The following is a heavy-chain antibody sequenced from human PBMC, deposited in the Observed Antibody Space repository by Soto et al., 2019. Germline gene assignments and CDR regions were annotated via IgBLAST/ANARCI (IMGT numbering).Heavy chain of an antibody. CDR2: MSGRGGIT. CDR1: GFTFSLYA. D-gene: IGHD4-17*01. Sequence: PGGSLRLSCAASGFTFSLYAMSWVRQAPGKGLEWVSAMSGRGGITHYADSVKGRFTISRDSSKNILYLQKNSLRAEDTAVYYCARDTAPSDVWGQGTTVTVSS. CDR3: ARDTAPSDV. V-gene: IGHV3-23*01. J-gene: IGHJ6*02.